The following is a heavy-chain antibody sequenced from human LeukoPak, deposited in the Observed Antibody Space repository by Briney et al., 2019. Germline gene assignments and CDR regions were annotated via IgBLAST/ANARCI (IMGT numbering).Heavy chain of an antibody. D-gene: IGHD1-7*01. CDR1: GFTFSSYI. CDR2: VSSDGSKA. J-gene: IGHJ3*02. CDR3: VRDKGTIWNSRNYPLEM. Sequence: HPGGSLRLSCAASGFTFSSYIMHWVRQAPGKGPEWVAVVSSDGSKAYHRASVQGRITISSDNSESTLFLQMNSLRGEDTAVYYCVRDKGTIWNSRNYPLEMLGRGTMVTV. V-gene: IGHV3-30*10.